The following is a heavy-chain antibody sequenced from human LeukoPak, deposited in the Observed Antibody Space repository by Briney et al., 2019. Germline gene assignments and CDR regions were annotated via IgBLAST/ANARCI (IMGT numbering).Heavy chain of an antibody. CDR2: IWYDGSNK. Sequence: GRSLRLSCAASGFTFSSYGMHWVRQAPGKGLEWVAVIWYDGSNKYYADSVKGRFTISRDNSKNTLYLQVNSLRAEDTAVYFCAKEALTGTTLGWGQGTLVTVSS. J-gene: IGHJ4*02. V-gene: IGHV3-33*06. D-gene: IGHD1-7*01. CDR1: GFTFSSYG. CDR3: AKEALTGTTLG.